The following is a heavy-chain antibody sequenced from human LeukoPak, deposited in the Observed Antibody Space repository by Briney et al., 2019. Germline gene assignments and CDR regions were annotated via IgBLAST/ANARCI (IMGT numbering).Heavy chain of an antibody. V-gene: IGHV4-30-4*01. CDR3: ARRLANSSGHRDAFDI. Sequence: SETLSLTCTVSGGSISSGDYYWSWIRQPPGKGLEWIGYIYYSGSTYYNPSLKSRVTISVDTSKNQFTLKLSSVTAADTAVYYCARRLANSSGHRDAFDIWGQGTMVTVSS. CDR2: IYYSGST. CDR1: GGSISSGDYY. D-gene: IGHD6-19*01. J-gene: IGHJ3*02.